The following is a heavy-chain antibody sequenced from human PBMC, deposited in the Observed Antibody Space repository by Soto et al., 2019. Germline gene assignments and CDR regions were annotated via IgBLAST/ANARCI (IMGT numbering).Heavy chain of an antibody. CDR2: ISVYNGNT. CDR3: ARDLMTTVTTSGNYYGMDV. CDR1: GYTFTSYG. Sequence: QVQLVQSGAEVKKPGAAVKVSCKASGYTFTSYGISWVRQAPGQGREWMGWISVYNGNTNYAQKLQGRVTMTTDTSPSTAYMELRSLRSDDTAVYYCARDLMTTVTTSGNYYGMDVWGQGTTVTVSS. J-gene: IGHJ6*01. D-gene: IGHD4-4*01. V-gene: IGHV1-18*04.